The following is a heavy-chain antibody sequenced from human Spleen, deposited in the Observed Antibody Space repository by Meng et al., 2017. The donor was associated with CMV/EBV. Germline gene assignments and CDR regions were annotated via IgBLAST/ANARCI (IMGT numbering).Heavy chain of an antibody. CDR1: GLTFSTYT. V-gene: IGHV3-23*01. D-gene: IGHD6-13*01. J-gene: IGHJ4*02. Sequence: GGSLRLSCAASGLTFSTYTMSWVRQTPGKGLEWVSSIRSSGAVTYYADSVKGRFTISRDISKNTLYLQMNSLRADDTAVYYCAKVRGAAANTHFDFWGQGTLVTVSS. CDR2: IRSSGAVT. CDR3: AKVRGAAANTHFDF.